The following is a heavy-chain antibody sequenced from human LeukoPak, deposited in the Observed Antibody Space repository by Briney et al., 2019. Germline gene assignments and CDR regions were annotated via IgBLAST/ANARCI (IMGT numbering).Heavy chain of an antibody. CDR3: ARDRGSGIDY. CDR1: GGSISSYF. J-gene: IGHJ4*02. V-gene: IGHV4-4*07. Sequence: SETLSLTCTVSGGSISSYFWSWIRQPAGKGLEWVGRIYTSGTTSYNASLKSRVTMSVDTSKNQFSLKLSSVTAADPAVYYCARDRGSGIDYWGQGTLVTVSS. D-gene: IGHD3-10*01. CDR2: IYTSGTT.